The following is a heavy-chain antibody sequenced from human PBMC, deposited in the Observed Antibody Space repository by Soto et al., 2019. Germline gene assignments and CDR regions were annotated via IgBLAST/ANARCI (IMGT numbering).Heavy chain of an antibody. D-gene: IGHD6-13*01. CDR3: ATASSSWSSWYFDY. CDR1: GYTLTELS. V-gene: IGHV1-24*01. Sequence: GASVKVSCKVSGYTLTELSMHWVRQAPGKGLEWMGGLDPEDGETIYAQKFQGRVTMTEDTSTDTAYMELSSLRSEDTAVYYCATASSSWSSWYFDYWGQGTLVTVSS. CDR2: LDPEDGET. J-gene: IGHJ4*02.